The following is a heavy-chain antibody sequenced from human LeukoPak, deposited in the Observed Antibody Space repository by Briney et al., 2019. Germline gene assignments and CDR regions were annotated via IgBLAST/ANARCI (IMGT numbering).Heavy chain of an antibody. D-gene: IGHD3-10*01. V-gene: IGHV3-74*01. Sequence: PGGSLRLSCAASGFTYCSYWMHWVGQVPGKGLVWVSRISSDESGTTYADSVKGRFTISRDNAKNTLYLQMDSLRAEDTAVYYCARDTYGSGNSYEYWGEGTLVMVSS. CDR3: ARDTYGSGNSYEY. J-gene: IGHJ4*02. CDR1: GFTYCSYW. CDR2: ISSDESGT.